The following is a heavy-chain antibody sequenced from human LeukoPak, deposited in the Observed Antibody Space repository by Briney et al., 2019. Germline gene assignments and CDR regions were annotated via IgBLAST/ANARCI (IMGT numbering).Heavy chain of an antibody. CDR2: MNPTGGST. CDR3: ARDNSVGDNAWWFDP. D-gene: IGHD1-26*01. Sequence: ASVKVSCKASGYTVTSYYMHWVRQAPGQGLEWMGLMNPTGGSTGYAQKFQGRVTMTRDMSTSTDYMELSSLRSEDTAIYYCARDNSVGDNAWWFDPWGQGTLVTVSS. CDR1: GYTVTSYY. J-gene: IGHJ5*02. V-gene: IGHV1-46*01.